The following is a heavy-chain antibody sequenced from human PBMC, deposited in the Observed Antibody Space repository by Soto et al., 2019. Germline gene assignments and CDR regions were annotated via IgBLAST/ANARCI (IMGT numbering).Heavy chain of an antibody. CDR1: GFTFSTYS. CDR3: ARGWGTTVVKLDAFDV. Sequence: GGSLRLSXAASGFTFSTYSMNWVRQAPGKGLEWVSSISSGSTYKYYADSMKGRFTISRDNTKDSLDLQMNSLRAEDTAVYYCARGWGTTVVKLDAFDVWGQGTMVTVSS. V-gene: IGHV3-21*01. J-gene: IGHJ3*01. D-gene: IGHD4-17*01. CDR2: ISSGSTYK.